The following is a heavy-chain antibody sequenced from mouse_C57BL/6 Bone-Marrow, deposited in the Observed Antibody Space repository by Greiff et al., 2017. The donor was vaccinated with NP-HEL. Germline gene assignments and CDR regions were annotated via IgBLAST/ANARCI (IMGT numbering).Heavy chain of an antibody. D-gene: IGHD1-1*01. J-gene: IGHJ4*01. CDR2: IDPENGDT. V-gene: IGHV14-4*01. CDR3: TTQLLRCAMDY. Sequence: VQLQQSGAELVRPGASVKLSCTASGFNIKDDYMHWVKQRPEQGLEWIGWIDPENGDTEYASQFQGKATITADTSSNTAYLQLSSLTSEDTAVYYCTTQLLRCAMDYWGQGTSVTVSS. CDR1: GFNIKDDY.